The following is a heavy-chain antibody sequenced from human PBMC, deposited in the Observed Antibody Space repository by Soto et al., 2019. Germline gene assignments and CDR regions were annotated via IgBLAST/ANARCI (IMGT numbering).Heavy chain of an antibody. J-gene: IGHJ5*02. D-gene: IGHD1-26*01. Sequence: QVQLQESGPGLVKPSQTLSLTCTVSGGSISSGDYYWTWIRQSPGKGLEWIGYIYYSGSTYYNPSLKSRVTISVDTSKTPFSLKLISVTAADTAVYYCASRRSRGRALLFDPWGQGTLVTVSS. CDR2: IYYSGST. CDR3: ASRRSRGRALLFDP. CDR1: GGSISSGDYY. V-gene: IGHV4-30-4*01.